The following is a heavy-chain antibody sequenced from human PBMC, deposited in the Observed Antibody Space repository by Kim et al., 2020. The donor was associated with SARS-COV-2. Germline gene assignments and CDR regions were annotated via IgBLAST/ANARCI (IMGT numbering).Heavy chain of an antibody. Sequence: ASVKVSCKASGYTFTSYAMNWVRQAPGQGLEWMGWINTNTGNPTYAQGFTGRFVFSLDTSVSTAYLQISSLKAEDTAVYYCAKTDTKLLWFGELLIHGKYYFDYWGQGTLVTVSS. V-gene: IGHV7-4-1*02. D-gene: IGHD3-10*01. CDR2: INTNTGNP. CDR3: AKTDTKLLWFGELLIHGKYYFDY. CDR1: GYTFTSYA. J-gene: IGHJ4*02.